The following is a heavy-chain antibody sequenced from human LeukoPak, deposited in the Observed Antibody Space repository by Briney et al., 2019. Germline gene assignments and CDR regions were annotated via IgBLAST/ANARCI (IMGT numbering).Heavy chain of an antibody. Sequence: SETLSLTCTVSGGSISGYYWSWIRQPPGKGLEWIGYIYSSGSTNYNPSLKSRVTISVDTSKNQFSLKLSSVTAADTAVYYCARFAYCGGHCWYYFDYWGQGSLVTVSS. D-gene: IGHD2-21*02. CDR1: GGSISGYY. V-gene: IGHV4-59*01. CDR3: ARFAYCGGHCWYYFDY. J-gene: IGHJ4*02. CDR2: IYSSGST.